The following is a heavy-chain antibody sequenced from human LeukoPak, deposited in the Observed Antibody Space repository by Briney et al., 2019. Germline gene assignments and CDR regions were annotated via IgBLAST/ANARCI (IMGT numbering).Heavy chain of an antibody. D-gene: IGHD6-19*01. Sequence: GASVKVSCKASGYTFTSYGISWVRQAPGQGLEWMGWISAYNGNTNYAQKLQGRVTMTTDTSTSTAYMEPRSLRSDDTAVYYCARDKTRIAVAGLSPTFDPWGQGTLVTVSS. J-gene: IGHJ5*02. V-gene: IGHV1-18*01. CDR3: ARDKTRIAVAGLSPTFDP. CDR1: GYTFTSYG. CDR2: ISAYNGNT.